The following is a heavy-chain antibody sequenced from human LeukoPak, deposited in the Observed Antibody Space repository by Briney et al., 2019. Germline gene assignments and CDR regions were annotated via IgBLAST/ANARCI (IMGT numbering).Heavy chain of an antibody. D-gene: IGHD3-10*01. CDR3: TRDESFYGSGRYY. J-gene: IGHJ4*02. V-gene: IGHV3-53*01. CDR1: GFTVSSNY. Sequence: PGGSLRLSCAASGFTVSSNYMSWVRQAPGKGPEWVSVIYSGGSTYYADSVKGRFTISRDNSKNTLYLQMNSLRAEDTAVYYCTRDESFYGSGRYYWGQGTLVTVSS. CDR2: IYSGGST.